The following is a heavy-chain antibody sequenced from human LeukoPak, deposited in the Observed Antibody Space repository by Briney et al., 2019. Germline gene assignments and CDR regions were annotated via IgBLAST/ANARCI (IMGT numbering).Heavy chain of an antibody. D-gene: IGHD6-13*01. J-gene: IGHJ4*02. V-gene: IGHV3-23*01. CDR2: ISGSGGST. CDR3: AKDKGSSSWLLDY. CDR1: GFTFSSYA. Sequence: GGSLRLSCAASGFTFSSYAMSWVRQAPGKGLEWVSAISGSGGSTYYADSVKGRFTISRDNSKNTLYLQMNSLRAEDTVVYYCAKDKGSSSWLLDYWGQGTLVTVSS.